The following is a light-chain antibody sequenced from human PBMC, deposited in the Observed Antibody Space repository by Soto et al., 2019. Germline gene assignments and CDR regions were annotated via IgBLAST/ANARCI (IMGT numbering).Light chain of an antibody. Sequence: DIQMTQSPSSLSASAGDRVTITCRASQSISSYLNWYQQKPGKAPKLLIYAASSLQSGVPSRFSGSGSGTDFTLTISSLQPEDFATYYCLQDYNYPWTFGQGTKVEIK. CDR2: AAS. J-gene: IGKJ1*01. V-gene: IGKV1-39*01. CDR3: LQDYNYPWT. CDR1: QSISSY.